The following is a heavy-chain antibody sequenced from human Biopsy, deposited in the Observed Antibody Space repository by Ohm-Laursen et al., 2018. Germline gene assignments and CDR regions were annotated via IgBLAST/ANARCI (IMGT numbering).Heavy chain of an antibody. Sequence: SETLSLTCPVSGDSISSYYWSWIRQSPGKGLEWIGYVYYTGSTGYNPSLQSRVTISVDTSKNHFSLRLRSVTPADTAIYYCARDRGYYSDRTVPGYFDLWGRGTLVTVSS. CDR1: GDSISSYY. CDR3: ARDRGYYSDRTVPGYFDL. CDR2: VYYTGST. D-gene: IGHD3-22*01. V-gene: IGHV4-59*01. J-gene: IGHJ2*01.